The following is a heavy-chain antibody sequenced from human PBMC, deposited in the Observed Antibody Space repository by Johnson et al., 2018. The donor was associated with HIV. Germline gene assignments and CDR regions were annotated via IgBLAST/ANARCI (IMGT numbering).Heavy chain of an antibody. V-gene: IGHV3-30*19. CDR3: ARGRYYDSGSYLDDAFDI. D-gene: IGHD3-10*01. Sequence: QVQLVESGGGVVQPGRSLGLSCAASGLTFSGSGMHWVRQAPGKGLEWVALISYDGSNKYYADSVKGRFTISRDNSKNTLYLQMNGLRSEDTAVYYCARGRYYDSGSYLDDAFDIWGQGTMVTVSS. CDR1: GLTFSGSG. J-gene: IGHJ3*02. CDR2: ISYDGSNK.